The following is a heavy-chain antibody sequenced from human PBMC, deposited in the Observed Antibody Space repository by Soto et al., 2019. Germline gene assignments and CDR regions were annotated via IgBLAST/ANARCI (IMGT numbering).Heavy chain of an antibody. CDR2: ISGSDDST. CDR3: AKRSSSSTFDY. D-gene: IGHD6-6*01. J-gene: IGHJ4*02. CDR1: GFTFSSYA. Sequence: EVQLLESGGGFVQPGESLRLSCAASGFTFSSYAMSWVRQAPGKGLEWVSVISGSDDSTYYADSVKGRFTISRDNSKNTLYLQMNSLSAEDTAVYYCAKRSSSSTFDYWGQGTLVTVSS. V-gene: IGHV3-23*01.